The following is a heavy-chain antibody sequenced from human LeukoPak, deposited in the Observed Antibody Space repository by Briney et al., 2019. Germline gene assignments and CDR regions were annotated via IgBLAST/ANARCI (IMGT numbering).Heavy chain of an antibody. CDR2: IYVSVRT. CDR1: GVSINSHY. CDR3: VVSPNQDVFDY. V-gene: IGHV4-4*09. Sequence: SETLSLTCTVSGVSINSHYLNWIRQPPGKGLEWIGYIYVSVRTNYTPCLKSRVSMSPDTSKSQFSLNLNSLTAADTAVYYCVVSPNQDVFDYWGQGPLVTVSS. J-gene: IGHJ4*02.